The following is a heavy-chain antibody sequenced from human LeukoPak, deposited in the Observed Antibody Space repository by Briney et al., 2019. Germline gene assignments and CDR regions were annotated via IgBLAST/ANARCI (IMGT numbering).Heavy chain of an antibody. D-gene: IGHD3-3*01. J-gene: IGHJ4*02. Sequence: SETLPLTCTVSGGSISSNSYYWGWIRQPPGKGLEWIGSIYYSGSTYYNPSLKSRVTISVDTSKNQFSLKLNSVTAADTAVYYCATRYLEWLLDYWGQGTPVTVSS. V-gene: IGHV4-39*01. CDR1: GGSISSNSYY. CDR2: IYYSGST. CDR3: ATRYLEWLLDY.